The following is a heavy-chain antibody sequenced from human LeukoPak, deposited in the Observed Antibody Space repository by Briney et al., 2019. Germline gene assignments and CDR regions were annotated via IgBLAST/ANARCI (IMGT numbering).Heavy chain of an antibody. V-gene: IGHV3-30*04. CDR1: GFTFSSYV. CDR3: ARMDCSGGSCYVFDY. D-gene: IGHD2-15*01. J-gene: IGHJ4*02. Sequence: GGSLRLSCAASGFTFSSYVMHWVRQAPGKGLEWVAVISYDGNNKYYADSVKGRFTISRDNSKNTLYLQMNSLRAEDTAVYYCARMDCSGGSCYVFDYWGQGTLVTVSS. CDR2: ISYDGNNK.